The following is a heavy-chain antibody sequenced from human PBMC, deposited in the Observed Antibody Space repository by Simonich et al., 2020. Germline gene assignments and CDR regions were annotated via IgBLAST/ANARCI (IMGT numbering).Heavy chain of an antibody. Sequence: EVQLVESGGGLVQPGGSLRLSCAASGCTFSSYWMHGVRQAPGKGLVGDARINREGSSKSYANSVKGRFTISRDNAKNTLYLQMNSLRAEDTAVYYCARDYSNYDAFDIWGQGTMVTVSS. V-gene: IGHV3-74*01. CDR3: ARDYSNYDAFDI. CDR1: GCTFSSYW. J-gene: IGHJ3*02. CDR2: INREGSSK. D-gene: IGHD4-4*01.